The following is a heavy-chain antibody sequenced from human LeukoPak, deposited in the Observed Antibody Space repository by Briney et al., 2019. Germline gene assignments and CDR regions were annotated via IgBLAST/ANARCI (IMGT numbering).Heavy chain of an antibody. D-gene: IGHD4-11*01. J-gene: IGHJ5*02. CDR3: AKDRYSNYGNWFGP. V-gene: IGHV3-23*01. CDR2: ISGSGGST. CDR1: GFTFSNYA. Sequence: GGSLRLSCAASGFTFSNYAMNWVRQAPGKGLEWVSGISGSGGSTYYADSVKGRFTISRDNSKNTLYLQMISLRAEDTAVYYCAKDRYSNYGNWFGPWGQGTLVTVFS.